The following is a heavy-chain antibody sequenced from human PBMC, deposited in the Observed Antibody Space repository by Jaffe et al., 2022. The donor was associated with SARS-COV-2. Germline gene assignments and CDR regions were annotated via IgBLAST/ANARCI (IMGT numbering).Heavy chain of an antibody. CDR1: GFTFSSYD. D-gene: IGHD3-9*01. J-gene: IGHJ4*02. CDR2: ISSSGGNT. V-gene: IGHV3-23*01. Sequence: EVQLLESGGGLVQPGGSLRLSCAASGFTFSSYDMHWVRQAPGKGLEWVSGISSSGGNTYYADSVKGRFTISRDNSKNALYLQMSSLRAEDTAVYYCAKADWRYWGQGTLVTVSS. CDR3: AKADWRY.